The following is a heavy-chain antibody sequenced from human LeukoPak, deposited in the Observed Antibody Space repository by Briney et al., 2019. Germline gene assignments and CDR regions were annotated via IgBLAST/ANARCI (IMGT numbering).Heavy chain of an antibody. Sequence: ASVKVSXKASGYTFTSYYMHWLRQAHGQGLEWIGIINPSGGSTTYAQKFQGRVTMTSDTSTSTVYMELSSLRSDDTAVYYCARRGILTGYMFDYWGQGTLVTVSS. CDR1: GYTFTSYY. J-gene: IGHJ4*02. CDR2: INPSGGST. V-gene: IGHV1-46*03. D-gene: IGHD3-9*01. CDR3: ARRGILTGYMFDY.